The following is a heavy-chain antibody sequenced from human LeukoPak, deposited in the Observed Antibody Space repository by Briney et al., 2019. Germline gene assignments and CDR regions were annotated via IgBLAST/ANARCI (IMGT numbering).Heavy chain of an antibody. Sequence: PGGSLRLSCAASGFTFSNYWMSWVRQAPGKGLEWVANIKLDGSEKNYVDSVKGRFTISRDNAKNSLYLQMNSLGAEDTAVYYCARGGWALCWGQGTLVTVSS. D-gene: IGHD1-26*01. CDR2: IKLDGSEK. V-gene: IGHV3-7*03. J-gene: IGHJ4*02. CDR3: ARGGWALC. CDR1: GFTFSNYW.